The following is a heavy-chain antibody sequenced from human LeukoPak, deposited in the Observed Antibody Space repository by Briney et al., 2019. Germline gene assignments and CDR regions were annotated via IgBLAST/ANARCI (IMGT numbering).Heavy chain of an antibody. CDR1: GFTFSSFE. Sequence: GGSLRLSCAASGFTFSSFEMNWVRQVPGKGLVWVSGINSDGSTTSYADSVKGRFTISRDNAKNTLYLQMNSLRAEDTALYYCARGGYGAHMGWGQGTLVTVSS. CDR2: INSDGSTT. V-gene: IGHV3-74*01. CDR3: ARGGYGAHMG. D-gene: IGHD4-17*01. J-gene: IGHJ4*02.